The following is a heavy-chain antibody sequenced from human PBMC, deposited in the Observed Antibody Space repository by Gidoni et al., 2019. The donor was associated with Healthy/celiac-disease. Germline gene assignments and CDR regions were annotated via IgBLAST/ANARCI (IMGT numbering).Heavy chain of an antibody. V-gene: IGHV3-33*01. J-gene: IGHJ4*02. CDR1: TFSSYG. D-gene: IGHD6-13*01. Sequence: TFSSYGMHWVRQAPGKGLEWVAVIWYDGSNKYYADSVKGRFTISRDNSKNTLYLQMNSLRAEDTAVYYCARELGYSSSWYYSFDYWGQGTLVTVSS. CDR3: ARELGYSSSWYYSFDY. CDR2: IWYDGSNK.